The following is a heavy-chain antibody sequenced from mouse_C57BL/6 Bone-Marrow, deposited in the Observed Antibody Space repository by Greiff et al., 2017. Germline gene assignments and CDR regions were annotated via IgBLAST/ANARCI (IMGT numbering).Heavy chain of an antibody. CDR3: TRSMHYFDY. V-gene: IGHV1-15*01. D-gene: IGHD2-3*01. Sequence: QVQLQQSGAELVRPGASVTLSCKASGYTFTDYEMHWVKQTPVHGLEWIGAIDPETGGTAYNQKFKGKAIRTADKSSSTAYMELRSLTSEDSAVYYCTRSMHYFDYWGQGTTLTVSS. J-gene: IGHJ2*01. CDR1: GYTFTDYE. CDR2: IDPETGGT.